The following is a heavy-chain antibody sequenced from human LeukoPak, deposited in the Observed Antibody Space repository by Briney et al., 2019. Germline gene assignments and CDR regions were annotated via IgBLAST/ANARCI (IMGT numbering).Heavy chain of an antibody. CDR2: ISRSGSTI. CDR3: AGEEYSYGPPYFDY. D-gene: IGHD5-18*01. J-gene: IGHJ4*02. Sequence: GGSLRLSCAASGFTFSDNYMSWIRQAPGKGQEWVSYISRSGSTIYYADSVKGRFTISRDNAKNSLYLQMNSLRAEDTAVYYCAGEEYSYGPPYFDYWGQGTLVTVSS. V-gene: IGHV3-11*04. CDR1: GFTFSDNY.